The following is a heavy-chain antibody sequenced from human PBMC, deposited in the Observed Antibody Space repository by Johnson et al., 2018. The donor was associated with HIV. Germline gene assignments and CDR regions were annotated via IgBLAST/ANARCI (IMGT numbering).Heavy chain of an antibody. CDR3: ARTRHYYEAFDI. CDR2: ISYDGRNK. CDR1: GFTFSSYA. J-gene: IGHJ3*02. V-gene: IGHV3-30-3*01. Sequence: QVQLVESGGGVVQPGRSLRLSCAASGFTFSSYAMHWVPPAPGKGRAWVAVISYDGRNKYYAEYVKGRFTISRANSKNTLYLQRNSLRAEDTAVYYCARTRHYYEAFDIWGQGTMVTVSS. D-gene: IGHD3-10*01.